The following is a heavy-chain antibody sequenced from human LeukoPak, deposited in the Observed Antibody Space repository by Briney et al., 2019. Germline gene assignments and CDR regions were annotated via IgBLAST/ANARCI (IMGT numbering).Heavy chain of an antibody. J-gene: IGHJ4*02. D-gene: IGHD2/OR15-2a*01. Sequence: SETLSLTCAVYGGSSSGYYWSWIRQPPGKGLEWIAYISDIGSINYNPSLKSRVTISLDTSKNQLSLKLRSVTAADTAVYYCAGHHPRNTVDFWGQGTLVTVSS. CDR3: AGHHPRNTVDF. CDR1: GGSSSGYY. V-gene: IGHV4-59*08. CDR2: ISDIGSI.